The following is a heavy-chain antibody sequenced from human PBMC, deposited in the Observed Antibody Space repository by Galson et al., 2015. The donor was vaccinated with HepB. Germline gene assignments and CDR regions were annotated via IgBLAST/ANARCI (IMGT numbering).Heavy chain of an antibody. Sequence: SLRLSCAASGFTFSYYAMSWVRRPPGKGLEWISAITPSGDNTYSADSMKGRFTISRDNSRNTLFLQMNSLRAGDTAIYFCAKVFPEKTDGWYRQALYYFDSWGQGTRVTVSS. CDR3: AKVFPEKTDGWYRQALYYFDS. J-gene: IGHJ4*02. CDR2: ITPSGDNT. CDR1: GFTFSYYA. D-gene: IGHD6-19*01. V-gene: IGHV3-23*01.